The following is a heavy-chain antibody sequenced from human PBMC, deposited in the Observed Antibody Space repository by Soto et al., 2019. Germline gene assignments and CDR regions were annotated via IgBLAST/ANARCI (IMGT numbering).Heavy chain of an antibody. Sequence: HPGGSLRLSCVASGFTFTRYYMTWVRQAPGKGLEWVASINLDGSEQFYVDSVKGRFIISRDNARSSLYLQMNSLRAEDTALYFCSRANWFQDYWGPGTLVTVSS. CDR2: INLDGSEQ. V-gene: IGHV3-7*03. J-gene: IGHJ4*02. D-gene: IGHD3-9*01. CDR3: SRANWFQDY. CDR1: GFTFTRYY.